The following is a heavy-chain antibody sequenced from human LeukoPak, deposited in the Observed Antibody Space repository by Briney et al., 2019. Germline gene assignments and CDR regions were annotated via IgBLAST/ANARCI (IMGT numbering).Heavy chain of an antibody. CDR2: INPSGGST. D-gene: IGHD4-17*01. J-gene: IGHJ4*02. CDR1: GYTFTSYY. Sequence: ASVKVSCKASGYTFTSYYMHWVRQAPGQGLEWMGIINPSGGSTSYAQEFQGRVTMTRDTSTSTVYMELSSLRSEDTAVYYCARRHFNDYGVAHFDYWGQGTLVTVSS. V-gene: IGHV1-46*01. CDR3: ARRHFNDYGVAHFDY.